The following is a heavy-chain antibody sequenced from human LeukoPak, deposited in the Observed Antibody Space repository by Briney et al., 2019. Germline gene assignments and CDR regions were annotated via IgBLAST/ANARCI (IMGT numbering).Heavy chain of an antibody. CDR1: GYTFIGFY. CDR3: EREELSNISPSCCSGLAY. J-gene: IGHJ4*02. Sequence: ASVKCSCKASGYTFIGFYIHWVRQAPGLGLEWIGWINPNSGSTNYAQNFQARVTMTTDMSISTASMALSSLGSDDPALSYCEREELSNISPSCCSGLAYWGQGTLVTISS. D-gene: IGHD2-2*01. V-gene: IGHV1-2*02. CDR2: INPNSGST.